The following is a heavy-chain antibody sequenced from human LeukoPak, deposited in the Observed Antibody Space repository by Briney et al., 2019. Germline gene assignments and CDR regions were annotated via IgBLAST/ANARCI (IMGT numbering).Heavy chain of an antibody. D-gene: IGHD2-2*01. CDR3: ARDSHFCSGISCDLGWFDP. CDR1: GVSVSSGLHY. CDR2: IYYRGST. V-gene: IGHV4-61*01. J-gene: IGHJ5*02. Sequence: SETLSLTCTASGVSVSSGLHYWDWLRQPPGKGLEWIVYIYYRGSTDYNPSHNSLITMSVDTSKNQFSLKLRSVTAADTAVYYCARDSHFCSGISCDLGWFDPWGQGTLVTVSS.